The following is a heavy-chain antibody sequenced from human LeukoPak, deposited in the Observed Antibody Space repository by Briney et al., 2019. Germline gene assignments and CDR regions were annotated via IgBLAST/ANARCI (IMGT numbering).Heavy chain of an antibody. Sequence: SVKVSCKASGSTFSSYAISWVRQATGQGLEWMGGIIPIFGTAHYAQKFQGRVTITTDESTSTAYMELSSLRSEDTAVYYCARQPIAARPLGANWFDPWGQGTLVTVSS. D-gene: IGHD6-6*01. CDR2: IIPIFGTA. CDR1: GSTFSSYA. V-gene: IGHV1-69*05. J-gene: IGHJ5*02. CDR3: ARQPIAARPLGANWFDP.